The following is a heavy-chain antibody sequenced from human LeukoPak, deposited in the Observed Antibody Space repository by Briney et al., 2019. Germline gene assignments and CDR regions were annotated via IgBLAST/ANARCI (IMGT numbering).Heavy chain of an antibody. CDR2: MYLSGTT. D-gene: IGHD2-8*01. V-gene: IGHV4-4*02. CDR3: ARQEYYWPVDY. J-gene: IGHJ4*02. CDR1: GDSINSLDL. Sequence: SGTLSLTCTVSGDSINSLDLWSWVRQPPGKGLEWIGEMYLSGTTHSNPSVKSRVTISIDKSKNQFFLNLSSVTAADTAVYYCARQEYYWPVDYWGQGTLVTVSS.